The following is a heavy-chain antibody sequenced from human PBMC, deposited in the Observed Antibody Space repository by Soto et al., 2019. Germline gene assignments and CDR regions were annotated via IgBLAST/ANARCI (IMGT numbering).Heavy chain of an antibody. CDR1: GGTFSSYA. D-gene: IGHD3-22*01. Sequence: SVKVSCKASGGTFSSYAISWVRQAPGQGLEWMGGIIPIFGTANYAQKFQGRVTITADESTSTAYMELSSLRSEDTAVYYCARDYYDSSGYFGASRYAFDIWGQGTMVTVSS. CDR3: ARDYYDSSGYFGASRYAFDI. CDR2: IIPIFGTA. J-gene: IGHJ3*02. V-gene: IGHV1-69*13.